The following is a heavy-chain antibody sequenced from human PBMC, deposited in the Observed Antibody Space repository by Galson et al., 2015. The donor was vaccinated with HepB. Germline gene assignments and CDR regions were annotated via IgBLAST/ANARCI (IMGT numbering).Heavy chain of an antibody. Sequence: SVKVSCKVSGHDFGNYYMHWVRQAPGQGLEWMGWINPATTKYAQKFQGRVTMTRDSSISTAYMELGSLTSDDTAVYYCAAGLQPYSYYHHIDVWGEGTTVTVSS. CDR2: INPATT. J-gene: IGHJ6*03. CDR3: AAGLQPYSYYHHIDV. CDR1: GHDFGNYY. V-gene: IGHV1-2*02. D-gene: IGHD2-2*01.